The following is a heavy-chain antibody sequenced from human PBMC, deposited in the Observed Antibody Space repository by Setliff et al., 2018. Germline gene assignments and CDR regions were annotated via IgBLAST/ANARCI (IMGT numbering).Heavy chain of an antibody. D-gene: IGHD6-13*01. J-gene: IGHJ3*02. Sequence: PSETLSLTCTVSGGSISSSSYYWGWIRQPPGKGLEWIGSIYYSGSTYYNPSLKSRVTISVDTSKNQFSLKLSSVTAADTAAYYCARRRLYSSSWFEGAFDIWGQGTMVTVSS. CDR3: ARRRLYSSSWFEGAFDI. CDR2: IYYSGST. V-gene: IGHV4-39*01. CDR1: GGSISSSSYY.